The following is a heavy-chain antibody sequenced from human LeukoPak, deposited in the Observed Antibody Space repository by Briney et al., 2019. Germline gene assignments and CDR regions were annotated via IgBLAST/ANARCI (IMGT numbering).Heavy chain of an antibody. V-gene: IGHV4-39*01. Sequence: SETLSLTCTVSGGSIFIGSYYWGWIRQPPGKGLEWIVSVDYSGSTYYSPSLNSRVTVSVDTSKNQFSLKLSSVTAADTAVYYCARHRGGWDAFDIWGQGTVVPVSS. J-gene: IGHJ3*02. CDR1: GGSIFIGSYY. CDR3: ARHRGGWDAFDI. CDR2: VDYSGST.